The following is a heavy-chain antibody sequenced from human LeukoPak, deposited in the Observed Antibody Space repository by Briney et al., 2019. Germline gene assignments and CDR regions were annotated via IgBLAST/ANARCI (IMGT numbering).Heavy chain of an antibody. CDR2: INWSGKST. CDR3: ARDERAGYYIY. D-gene: IGHD5-18*01. J-gene: IGHJ4*02. CDR1: GFAFDEHG. V-gene: IGHV3-20*04. Sequence: PGGSLRLSCTASGFAFDEHGMTWVRQVPGKGLEWVSGINWSGKSTSYGDPVRGRFTISRDYAKSSVFLQMSGLKAEDSAVYYCARDERAGYYIYWGQGTLVTVSS.